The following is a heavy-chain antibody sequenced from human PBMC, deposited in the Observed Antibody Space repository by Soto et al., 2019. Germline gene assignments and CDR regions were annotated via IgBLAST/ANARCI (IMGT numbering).Heavy chain of an antibody. CDR3: ARDSSYDFWSGYSLL. J-gene: IGHJ4*02. V-gene: IGHV4-30-4*01. CDR2: IYYSGST. CDR1: GGSISSGDYY. D-gene: IGHD3-3*01. Sequence: SETLSLTCTVSGGSISSGDYYWSWIRQPPGKGLEWIGYIYYSGSTYYNPSLKSRVTISVDTSKNQFSLKLSSVTAADTAVYYCARDSSYDFWSGYSLLWGQGTLVTVSS.